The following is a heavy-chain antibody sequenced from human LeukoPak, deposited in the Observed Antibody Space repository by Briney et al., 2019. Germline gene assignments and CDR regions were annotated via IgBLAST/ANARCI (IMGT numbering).Heavy chain of an antibody. J-gene: IGHJ1*01. CDR1: GYTFTGYY. Sequence: APVKVSCKASGYTFTGYYMHWVRQAPGQGLEWMGGINPNIGGTNYAQKFQGRVTMTRDTSISTAYMELSRLRSDDTAVYYCARGLSSSWAPAKYFQHWGQGTLVTVSS. D-gene: IGHD6-13*01. CDR3: ARGLSSSWAPAKYFQH. V-gene: IGHV1-2*02. CDR2: INPNIGGT.